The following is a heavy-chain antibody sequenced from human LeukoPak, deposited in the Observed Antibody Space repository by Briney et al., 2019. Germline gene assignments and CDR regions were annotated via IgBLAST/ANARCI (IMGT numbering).Heavy chain of an antibody. CDR3: ARVASMVRGNLYYYYYMDV. J-gene: IGHJ6*03. CDR1: GFTFSSYS. V-gene: IGHV3-21*01. CDR2: ISGSSSFI. D-gene: IGHD3-10*01. Sequence: PGGSLRLSCAASGFTFSSYSMNWVRQAPGKGLEWVSSISGSSSFIFYADSVKGRFTISRDNAKNSLYLQMNSLRAEDTAVYYCARVASMVRGNLYYYYYMDVWGKGTTVTVSS.